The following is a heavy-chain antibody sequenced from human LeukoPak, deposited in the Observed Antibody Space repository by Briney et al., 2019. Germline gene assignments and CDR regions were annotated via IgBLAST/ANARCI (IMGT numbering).Heavy chain of an antibody. CDR3: ARSLAAAGLGLRYYYYYYMDV. D-gene: IGHD6-13*01. J-gene: IGHJ6*03. CDR2: TYYRSKWYN. Sequence: SQTLSLTCAISGDSVSSNSAAWNWIRQSPSRGLEWLGRTYYRSKWYNDYAVSVKSRITINPDTSKNQFSLQLNSVTPEDTAVYYCARSLAAAGLGLRYYYYYYMDVWGKGTTVTVSS. V-gene: IGHV6-1*01. CDR1: GDSVSSNSAA.